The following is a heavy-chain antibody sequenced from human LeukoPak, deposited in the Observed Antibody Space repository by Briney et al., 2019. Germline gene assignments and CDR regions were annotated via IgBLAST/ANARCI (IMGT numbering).Heavy chain of an antibody. D-gene: IGHD2-15*01. CDR3: AKGGEICSGGSCSPGY. J-gene: IGHJ4*02. V-gene: IGHV3-74*01. Sequence: GGSLRLSCAASGNYWMHWVRQAPGKGLVWVSHINSDGSWTSYADSVKGRFTISKDNAKNAVYLQMNSLRVEDTALYYCAKGGEICSGGSCSPGYWGQGTLVTVSS. CDR1: GNYW. CDR2: INSDGSWT.